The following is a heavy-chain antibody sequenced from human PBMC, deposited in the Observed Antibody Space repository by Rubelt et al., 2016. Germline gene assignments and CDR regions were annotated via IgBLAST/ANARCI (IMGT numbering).Heavy chain of an antibody. CDR3: ARAGFYGDYVTGYYYGMDV. V-gene: IGHV4-34*01. Sequence: QVQLQQWGAGLLEPSETLSLTCAVYGGSFSGYYWSWIRQPPGKGLEWIGEINHSGSTNYNPSLKSRAIISVYPSKNQFSLKLSSGTAADTAVYYCARAGFYGDYVTGYYYGMDVWGQGTTVTVSS. CDR1: GGSFSGYY. J-gene: IGHJ6*02. CDR2: INHSGST. D-gene: IGHD4-17*01.